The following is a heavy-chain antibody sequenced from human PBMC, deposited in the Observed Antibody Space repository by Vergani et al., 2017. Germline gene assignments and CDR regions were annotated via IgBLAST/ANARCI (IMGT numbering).Heavy chain of an antibody. J-gene: IGHJ4*02. D-gene: IGHD5-12*01. Sequence: EVQLLESGGDLVQPGGSLRLSCAASGFTVSSNYMSWVRQAPGKGLEWVSVIYSGGSTYYADSVKGRFIISRDNSKNTLHLQMNSLRADDTAVYYCTKGSRGYTGYFFDYWGQGTLATVSS. CDR3: TKGSRGYTGYFFDY. CDR1: GFTVSSNY. CDR2: IYSGGST. V-gene: IGHV3-66*01.